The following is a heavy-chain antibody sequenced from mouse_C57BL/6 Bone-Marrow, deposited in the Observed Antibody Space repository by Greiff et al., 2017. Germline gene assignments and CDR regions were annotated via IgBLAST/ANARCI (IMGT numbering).Heavy chain of an antibody. V-gene: IGHV1-81*01. J-gene: IGHJ3*01. D-gene: IGHD3-2*01. CDR2: IFLRSVNT. Sequence: QVQLQQSGAELARPGASVKLSCKVSGYTFTSYGLSWVKQRTGQGLEWIGEIFLRSVNTYYNEKFKGKATLAADKSSSKTYMELRNLTYEDSAVYFCAKGGIRQPFADWGQGTLVTVSA. CDR1: GYTFTSYG. CDR3: AKGGIRQPFAD.